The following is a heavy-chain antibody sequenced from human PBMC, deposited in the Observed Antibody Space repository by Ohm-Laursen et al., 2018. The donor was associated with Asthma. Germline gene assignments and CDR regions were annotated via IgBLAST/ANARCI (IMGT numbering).Heavy chain of an antibody. Sequence: SETLSLTCTVSGGSISSSSYYWGWIRQPPGKGLEWIGSIYYSGSTYYNPSLKSRVTISVDTSKNQFSLKLSSVTAADTAVYYCARHRETNYYGPERAFDIWGQGTMVTVSS. D-gene: IGHD3-10*01. CDR1: GGSISSSSYY. V-gene: IGHV4-39*01. CDR3: ARHRETNYYGPERAFDI. J-gene: IGHJ3*02. CDR2: IYYSGST.